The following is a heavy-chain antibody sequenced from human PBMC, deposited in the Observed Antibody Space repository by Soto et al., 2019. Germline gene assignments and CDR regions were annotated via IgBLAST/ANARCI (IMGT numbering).Heavy chain of an antibody. CDR3: ARGFSLSVDSSGYYHDAFDI. D-gene: IGHD3-22*01. J-gene: IGHJ3*02. V-gene: IGHV4-34*01. Sequence: SETLSLTCAVYGGSFSGYYWNWIRQPPGKGLEWIGEINHSGSTNYHPSLKSRVTISVDTSKNQFSLKLSSVTAADTAVYYCARGFSLSVDSSGYYHDAFDIWGQGTRVTVSS. CDR2: INHSGST. CDR1: GGSFSGYY.